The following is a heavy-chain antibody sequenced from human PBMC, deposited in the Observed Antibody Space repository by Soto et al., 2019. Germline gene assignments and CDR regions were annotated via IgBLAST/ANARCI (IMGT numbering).Heavy chain of an antibody. CDR2: IYHSGST. CDR1: GGSISSSNW. Sequence: QVQLQESGPGLVKPSGTLSLTCAVSGGSISSSNWWNWVRQPPGKGLEWIGEIYHSGSTNYNPSLKSRVTISVDKSKNQFSLKLSSVTAADTAVYYCARRGYCTNGVCYYGMDVWSQGTTVTVSS. V-gene: IGHV4-4*02. D-gene: IGHD2-8*01. J-gene: IGHJ6*02. CDR3: ARRGYCTNGVCYYGMDV.